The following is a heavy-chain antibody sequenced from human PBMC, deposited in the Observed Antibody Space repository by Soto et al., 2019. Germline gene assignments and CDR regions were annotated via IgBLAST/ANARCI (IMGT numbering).Heavy chain of an antibody. D-gene: IGHD4-17*01. CDR1: GFTFGSDN. Sequence: GGSLRLSCAASGFTFGSDNMDWVRQAPGKGLKWLSYISGSGTTIYYADSVRGRFTTSRDNAKNSLNLQMNSLRDEDTEVYYCARDLTSGWFDPWGEGTLVTVS. J-gene: IGHJ5*02. V-gene: IGHV3-48*02. CDR3: ARDLTSGWFDP. CDR2: ISGSGTTI.